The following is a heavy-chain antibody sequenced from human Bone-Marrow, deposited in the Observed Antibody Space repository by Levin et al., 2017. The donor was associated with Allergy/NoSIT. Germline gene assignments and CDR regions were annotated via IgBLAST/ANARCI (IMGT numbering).Heavy chain of an antibody. D-gene: IGHD2-2*01. V-gene: IGHV3-30*03. J-gene: IGHJ3*01. CDR2: ISFDGSDR. CDR1: GFPFYSYG. CDR3: ARPFLLGYCRTNSCPPTDAFDF. Sequence: GESLKISCAASGFPFYSYGMHWVRQAPGRGLEWLALISFDGSDRSYADSVKGRFSISRDNSRATVFLHMGSLRPEDTAVYYCARPFLLGYCRTNSCPPTDAFDFWGQGTMVAVSS.